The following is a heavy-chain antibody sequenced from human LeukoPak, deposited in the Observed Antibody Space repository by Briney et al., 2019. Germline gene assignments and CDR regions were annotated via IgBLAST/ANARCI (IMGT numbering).Heavy chain of an antibody. CDR2: IYYSGST. V-gene: IGHV4-39*07. D-gene: IGHD5-24*01. CDR1: GGSISSSSYY. CDR3: ARVSRDGYNRIDY. Sequence: PSETLSLTCTVSGGSISSSSYYWGWIRQPPGTGLEWIGSIYYSGSTDYNPSLKSRVTISVDTSKNQFSLKLSSVTAADTAVYYCARVSRDGYNRIDYWGQGTLVTVSS. J-gene: IGHJ4*02.